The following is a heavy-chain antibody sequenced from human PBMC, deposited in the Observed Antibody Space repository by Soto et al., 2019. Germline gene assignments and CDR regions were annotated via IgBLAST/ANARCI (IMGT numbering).Heavy chain of an antibody. CDR3: ARDKRTAAGYPGHQYGYYYGMDV. CDR1: GFTFSSYW. CDR2: IKQDGSEK. Sequence: PGGSLRLSCAASGFTFSSYWMSWVRQAPGKGLEWVANIKQDGSEKYYVDSVKGRFTISRDNAKNSLYLQMNSLRAEDTAVYYCARDKRTAAGYPGHQYGYYYGMDVWGQGTTVTVSS. D-gene: IGHD6-13*01. J-gene: IGHJ6*02. V-gene: IGHV3-7*01.